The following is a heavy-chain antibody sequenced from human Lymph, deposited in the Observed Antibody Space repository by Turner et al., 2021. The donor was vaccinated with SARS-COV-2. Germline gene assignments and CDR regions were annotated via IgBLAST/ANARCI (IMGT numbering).Heavy chain of an antibody. CDR3: ARGRYSGGGMDV. V-gene: IGHV1-8*02. CDR2: MNPNSGNT. D-gene: IGHD1-26*01. Sequence: QVQLVQSGAEVKKPGASVKVSCKAPGYTFTSYDINWVRQATGQGLEGMGWMNPNSGNTGYEKKFQGRVTMTRNTSISTAYMELSSLGSEDTAVYYCARGRYSGGGMDVWGQGTTVTVSS. J-gene: IGHJ6*02. CDR1: GYTFTSYD.